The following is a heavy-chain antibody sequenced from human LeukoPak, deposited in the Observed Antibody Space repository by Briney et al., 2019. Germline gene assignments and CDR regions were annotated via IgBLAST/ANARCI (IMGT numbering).Heavy chain of an antibody. J-gene: IGHJ4*02. CDR1: GFTVSSNY. CDR3: AKRNTYYDILTGYPLDY. V-gene: IGHV3-23*01. Sequence: GGSLRLSCAASGFTVSSNYMSWVRQAPGKGLEWVSAISGSGGSTYYADSVKGRFTISRDNSKNTLYLQMNSLRAEDTAVYYCAKRNTYYDILTGYPLDYWGQGTLVTVSS. CDR2: ISGSGGST. D-gene: IGHD3-9*01.